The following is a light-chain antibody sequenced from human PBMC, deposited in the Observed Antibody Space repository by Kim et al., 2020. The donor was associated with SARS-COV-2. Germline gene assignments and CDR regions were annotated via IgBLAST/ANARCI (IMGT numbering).Light chain of an antibody. Sequence: PGERVTLSCRASQTVSSNLAWYQQKPGQAPRLLIYGASTRATDVPARFSGSGSGTEFTLTIGSLQSEDFAVYYCHQYNNWPPYTFGQGTKLEI. J-gene: IGKJ2*01. CDR3: HQYNNWPPYT. CDR1: QTVSSN. V-gene: IGKV3-15*01. CDR2: GAS.